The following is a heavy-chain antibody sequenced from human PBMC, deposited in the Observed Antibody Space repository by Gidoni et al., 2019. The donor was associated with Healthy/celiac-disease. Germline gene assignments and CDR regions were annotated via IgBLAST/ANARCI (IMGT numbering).Heavy chain of an antibody. Sequence: EVQLVESGGGLVKPGGSLTLFCAATGFTFSTSSMDWVRQSPGKGLDWGSSIIGMSSYIYYAYAGKGRFTISRNNAKNSLYLQMNSLRAEDTAVYYCAIDRGSGYRMDVWGQGTTVTVSS. CDR3: AIDRGSGYRMDV. V-gene: IGHV3-21*01. CDR1: GFTFSTSS. J-gene: IGHJ6*02. D-gene: IGHD2-15*01. CDR2: IIGMSSYI.